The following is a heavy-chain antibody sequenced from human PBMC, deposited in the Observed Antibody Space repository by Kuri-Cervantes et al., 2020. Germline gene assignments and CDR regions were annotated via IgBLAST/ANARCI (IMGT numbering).Heavy chain of an antibody. CDR1: GFTVSGHE. D-gene: IGHD2-15*01. Sequence: GGSLRLSCAGSGFTVSGHEMSWVRQAPGKGLEWVSAISGSGGSTYYADSVKGRFTISRDNSKNSLYLQMNSLRAEDTAVYYCARDSPEVVVAAYFLYYYYYMDVWGKGTTVTVSS. J-gene: IGHJ6*03. CDR2: ISGSGGST. CDR3: ARDSPEVVVAAYFLYYYYYMDV. V-gene: IGHV3-23*01.